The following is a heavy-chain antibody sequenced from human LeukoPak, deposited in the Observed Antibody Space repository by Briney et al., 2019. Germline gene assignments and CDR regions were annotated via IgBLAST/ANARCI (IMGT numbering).Heavy chain of an antibody. CDR1: GFTFSSYA. J-gene: IGHJ3*02. CDR2: INSGGSST. Sequence: GGCLRLSCTASGFTFSSYAMSWVRQAPGKGLVWVSRINSGGSSTSYADSVKGRFTISRDNAKNTLYLQMNSLRAEDTAVYYCARLYGSGSYYNGAFDIWGQGTMVTVSS. V-gene: IGHV3-74*01. D-gene: IGHD3-10*01. CDR3: ARLYGSGSYYNGAFDI.